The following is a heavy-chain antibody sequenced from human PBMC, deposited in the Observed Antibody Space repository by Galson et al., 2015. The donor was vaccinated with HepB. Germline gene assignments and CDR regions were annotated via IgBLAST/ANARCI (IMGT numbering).Heavy chain of an antibody. CDR1: GFTFNSAW. CDR2: IRSDGVTT. D-gene: IGHD3-10*01. J-gene: IGHJ4*02. V-gene: IGHV3-15*01. Sequence: SLRLSCAASGFTFNSAWMSWVRQAPGKGLDWVGRIRSDGVTTDYATPVKGRFSVSRDDSKNTLYLQMNSLKTEDTAVYYCTADVPAVGAQIDYWGQGTLVTVSS. CDR3: TADVPAVGAQIDY.